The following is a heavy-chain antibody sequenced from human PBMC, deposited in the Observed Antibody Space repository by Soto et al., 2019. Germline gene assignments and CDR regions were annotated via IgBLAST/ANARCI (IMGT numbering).Heavy chain of an antibody. J-gene: IGHJ4*02. V-gene: IGHV4-4*02. CDR1: GGSITSNNW. Sequence: QVQLQESGPGLVKPSGTLSLTCAVSGGSITSNNWWTWVRQPPGEGLEWIGEIHHSGSTNYNPSLKSRVPISLDKSKNRFSLKLTSVPAADTAVYYCASLVPAALLYWGQGTLVTISS. CDR3: ASLVPAALLY. D-gene: IGHD2-2*01. CDR2: IHHSGST.